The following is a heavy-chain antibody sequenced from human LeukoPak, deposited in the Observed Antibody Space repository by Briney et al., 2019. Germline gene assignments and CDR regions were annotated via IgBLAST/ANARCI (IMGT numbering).Heavy chain of an antibody. J-gene: IGHJ4*02. CDR2: IYYSGST. D-gene: IGHD3-22*01. Sequence: PSETLSLTCAVYDVPFSGYYWGWIRQPPGKGLEWIGSIYYSGSTYYNPSLKSRVTISVDTSKNQFSLKLSSVTAADTAVYYCARDERDSSGYYYFNYWGQGTLVTVSS. CDR3: ARDERDSSGYYYFNY. CDR1: DVPFSGYY. V-gene: IGHV4-34*01.